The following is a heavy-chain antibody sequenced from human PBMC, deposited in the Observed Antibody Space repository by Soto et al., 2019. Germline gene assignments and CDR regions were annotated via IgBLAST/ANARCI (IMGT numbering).Heavy chain of an antibody. J-gene: IGHJ6*02. CDR3: AREFRSSTYYYYGMDV. V-gene: IGHV1-46*01. CDR2: TNPSGGST. Sequence: ASVKVSCKASGYTFTSYYMHWVRQAPGQGLEWMGITNPSGGSTSYAQKFQGRVTMTRDTSTSTVYMELSSLRSEDTAVYYCAREFRSSTYYYYGMDVWGQGTTVTVSS. CDR1: GYTFTSYY.